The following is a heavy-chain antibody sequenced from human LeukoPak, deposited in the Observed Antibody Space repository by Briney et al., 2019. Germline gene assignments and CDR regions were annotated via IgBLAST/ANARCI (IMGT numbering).Heavy chain of an antibody. CDR2: IYYSGST. D-gene: IGHD3-10*01. CDR1: DDSITMYY. J-gene: IGHJ4*02. Sequence: SETLSLTCTVSDDSITMYYWTWIRQPPGKGLEWIGYIYYSGSTNYNPSLKSRVTISVDTSKNQFSLKLSSVTAADTAVYYCARQCGYYGSGSHCPFDYWGQGTLVTVSS. V-gene: IGHV4-59*08. CDR3: ARQCGYYGSGSHCPFDY.